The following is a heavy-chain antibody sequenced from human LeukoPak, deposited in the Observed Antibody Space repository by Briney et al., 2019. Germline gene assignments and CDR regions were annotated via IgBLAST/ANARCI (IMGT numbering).Heavy chain of an antibody. CDR3: AREYNSGHEY. CDR1: GFTFSSYG. D-gene: IGHD6-19*01. Sequence: GGSLRLSCAASGFTFSSYGMHWVRQAPGEGLEWVSYISSTGSTIYYADSVKGRFTISRDNAKNSLYLQMNSLRAEDTAVYYCAREYNSGHEYWGQGTLVTVSS. J-gene: IGHJ4*02. V-gene: IGHV3-48*04. CDR2: ISSTGSTI.